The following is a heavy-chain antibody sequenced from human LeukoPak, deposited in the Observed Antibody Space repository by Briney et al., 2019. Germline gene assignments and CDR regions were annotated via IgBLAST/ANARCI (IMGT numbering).Heavy chain of an antibody. CDR2: INPSGGST. CDR1: GYTFTSYY. CDR3: AVSTVPTALYYYYYYMDV. D-gene: IGHD4-11*01. V-gene: IGHV1-46*01. J-gene: IGHJ6*03. Sequence: ASVKVSCKASGYTFTSYYMHWVRQAPGQGREWMGIINPSGGSTSYAQKFQGRVTMTRDTSTSTVYMELSSLRSEDTVVYYCAVSTVPTALYYYYYYMDVWGKGTTVTVSS.